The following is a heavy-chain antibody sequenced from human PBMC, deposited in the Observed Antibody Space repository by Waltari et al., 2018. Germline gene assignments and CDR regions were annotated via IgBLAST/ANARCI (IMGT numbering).Heavy chain of an antibody. CDR2: ISSSSSTI. CDR3: ARDDSRGYYYYGMDV. V-gene: IGHV3-48*01. J-gene: IGHJ6*02. Sequence: EVQLVESGGGLVQPGGSLRLSCAASGFTFSSYSMNWVRQAPGKGLEWVSYISSSSSTIYYADSVKGRFTISRDNAKNSLSLQMNSLRAEDTAVYYCARDDSRGYYYYGMDVWGQGTTVTVSS. CDR1: GFTFSSYS. D-gene: IGHD4-4*01.